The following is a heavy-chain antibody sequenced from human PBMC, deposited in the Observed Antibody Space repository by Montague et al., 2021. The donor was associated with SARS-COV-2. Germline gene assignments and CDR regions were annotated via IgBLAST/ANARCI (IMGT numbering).Heavy chain of an antibody. V-gene: IGHV3-30*04. J-gene: IGHJ3*02. CDR1: GFTFSSYA. CDR3: ARTNSGSYSGAFDI. CDR2: ISYDGSNK. D-gene: IGHD1-26*01. Sequence: SLRLSCAASGFTFSSYAMHWVRQAPGKGLEWVAVISYDGSNKYYADSVEGRFTISRDNSKNTLYLQMNSLRAEDTAVYYCARTNSGSYSGAFDIWGQGTMVTVSS.